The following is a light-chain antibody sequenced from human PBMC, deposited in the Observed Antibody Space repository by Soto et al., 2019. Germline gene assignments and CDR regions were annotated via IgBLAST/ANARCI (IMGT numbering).Light chain of an antibody. CDR1: QSVSSY. CDR3: QQYYDWPLT. V-gene: IGKV3-11*01. J-gene: IGKJ1*01. Sequence: EIVLTQSPATLSLSPGDRATLSCRASQSVSSYLAWYQQKPGQAPRLLIYHASNRAPGIPARFSGSGSGTEFTLTISSLQSEDFALYFCQQYYDWPLTFGQGTKVEIK. CDR2: HAS.